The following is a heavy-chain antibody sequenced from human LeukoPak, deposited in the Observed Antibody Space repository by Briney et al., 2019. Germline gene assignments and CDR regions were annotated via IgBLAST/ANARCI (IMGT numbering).Heavy chain of an antibody. CDR3: AIEFATVVVSAVISAFDI. V-gene: IGHV1-2*02. D-gene: IGHD2-2*02. Sequence: ASVKVSCKASGYTFTGYYMHWVRQAPGQGLEWMGWINPNSGGTNYAQKFQGRVTMTRDTSIRTAYMELSRLRSDDTAVYYCAIEFATVVVSAVISAFDIWGQGTMVTVSS. CDR1: GYTFTGYY. CDR2: INPNSGGT. J-gene: IGHJ3*02.